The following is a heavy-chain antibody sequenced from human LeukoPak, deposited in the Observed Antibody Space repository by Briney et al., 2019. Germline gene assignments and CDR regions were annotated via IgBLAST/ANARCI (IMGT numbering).Heavy chain of an antibody. Sequence: GGSLRLSCAASGFTFSSYAMSWVRQAPGKGLEWVSAISGSGGSTYDADSVKGRFIISRDNSKNTLYLQMNSLRAEDTAVYYCAKDTSIGRYCTNGVCSPFDYWGQGTLVTVSS. CDR3: AKDTSIGRYCTNGVCSPFDY. CDR2: ISGSGGST. J-gene: IGHJ4*02. D-gene: IGHD2-8*01. V-gene: IGHV3-23*01. CDR1: GFTFSSYA.